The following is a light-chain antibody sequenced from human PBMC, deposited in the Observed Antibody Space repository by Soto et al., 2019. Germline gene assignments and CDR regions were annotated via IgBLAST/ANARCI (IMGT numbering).Light chain of an antibody. J-gene: IGKJ1*01. V-gene: IGKV3-11*01. CDR2: DAS. CDR3: QQRSNWPPLT. Sequence: EIVLTQSPATLSLSPGERATLSCRASQGVSSYLAWYQQKPGQAPRLLIYDASNRATGIPARFSGSGSGTDFTLTISSLEPEDFAVYYCQQRSNWPPLTFGQGTKVEIK. CDR1: QGVSSY.